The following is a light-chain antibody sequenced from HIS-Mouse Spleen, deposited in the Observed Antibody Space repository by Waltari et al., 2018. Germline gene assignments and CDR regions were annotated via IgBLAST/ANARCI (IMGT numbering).Light chain of an antibody. CDR3: SSYAGSNNWV. V-gene: IGLV2-8*01. CDR2: EVS. Sequence: QSALTQPPSASGSPGQSVTIPCTGTSRDVGGYNYVPWYQQHPGKAPKLLIYEVSKRPSGVPDRFSGSKSGNTASLTVSGLQAEDEADYYCSSYAGSNNWVFGGGTKLTVL. J-gene: IGLJ3*02. CDR1: SRDVGGYNY.